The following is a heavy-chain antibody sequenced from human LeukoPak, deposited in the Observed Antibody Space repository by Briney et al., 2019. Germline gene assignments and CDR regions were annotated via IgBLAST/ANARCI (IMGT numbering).Heavy chain of an antibody. D-gene: IGHD2-15*01. CDR2: IWYDGSNK. Sequence: GGSLRLSCAASGFTFSSYGMHWVRQAPGKGLEWVAVIWYDGSNKYYADSVKGRFTITRDNSKNTLYLQMNSLRAEDTAVYYCARRYCSGGSCYSFRGDWFDPWGQGTLVTVSS. CDR1: GFTFSSYG. V-gene: IGHV3-33*01. CDR3: ARRYCSGGSCYSFRGDWFDP. J-gene: IGHJ5*02.